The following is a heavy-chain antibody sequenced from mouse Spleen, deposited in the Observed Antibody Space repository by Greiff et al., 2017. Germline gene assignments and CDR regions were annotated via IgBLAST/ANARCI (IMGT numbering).Heavy chain of an antibody. J-gene: IGHJ1*01. CDR2: IDPEDGDT. D-gene: IGHD2-3*01. CDR3: IYDGYRWYFDV. Sequence: EVQLQQSGAELVRPGASVKLSCTASGFNIKDYYMHWVMQRPEQGLEWIGRIDPEDGDTEYAPKFQGKATMTADTSSNTAYLQLSSLTSEDTAVYYCIYDGYRWYFDVWGAGTTVTVSS. CDR1: GFNIKDYY. V-gene: IGHV14-1*01.